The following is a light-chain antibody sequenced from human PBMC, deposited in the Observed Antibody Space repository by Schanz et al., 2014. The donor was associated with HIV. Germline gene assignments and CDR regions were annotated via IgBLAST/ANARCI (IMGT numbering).Light chain of an antibody. V-gene: IGKV3-20*01. J-gene: IGKJ1*01. CDR1: QSVSSSY. CDR3: QGYSVSPPWT. CDR2: GVS. Sequence: EIVLTQSPGTLSLSPGERATLSCRASQSVSSSYLAWYQQKPGQAPRLLIYGVSVRATGSPDRFSGSGSGTDFTLTISRLEPEDFALYYCQGYSVSPPWTFGQGTRVEIK.